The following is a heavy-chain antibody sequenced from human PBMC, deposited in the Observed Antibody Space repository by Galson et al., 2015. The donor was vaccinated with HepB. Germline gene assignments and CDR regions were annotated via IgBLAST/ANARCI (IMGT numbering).Heavy chain of an antibody. Sequence: SVKVSCKASGYTFINYGITWVRQAPGQGLEWMGWISAYDVKTNNAQKFQGRVIMSTDTSTSTAYMELRSLKSDDTAVYFCARSEYSYGPDDNWGQGTLVIAS. V-gene: IGHV1-18*04. J-gene: IGHJ4*02. CDR1: GYTFINYG. D-gene: IGHD5-18*01. CDR3: ARSEYSYGPDDN. CDR2: ISAYDVKT.